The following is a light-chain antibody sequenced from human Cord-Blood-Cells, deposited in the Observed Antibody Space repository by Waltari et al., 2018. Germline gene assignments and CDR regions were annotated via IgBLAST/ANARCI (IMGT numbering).Light chain of an antibody. CDR2: YAS. CDR3: QQYYSTS. V-gene: IGKV1D-43*01. Sequence: AIRMTQSPFSLSASVADRVTITCWASQGISSYLAWYQQKPAKAPKLFIYYASSLQSGVPSRFSGSGSGTDYTLTISSLQPEDFATYYCQQYYSTSFGPGTKVDIK. CDR1: QGISSY. J-gene: IGKJ3*01.